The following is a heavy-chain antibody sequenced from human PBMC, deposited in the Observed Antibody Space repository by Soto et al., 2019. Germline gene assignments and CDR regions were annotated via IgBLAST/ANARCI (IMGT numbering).Heavy chain of an antibody. V-gene: IGHV1-69*01. CDR1: GGTLNSYT. CDR3: SISNSYGRGDF. J-gene: IGHJ4*02. D-gene: IGHD4-17*01. CDR2: IIPVFGTT. Sequence: QVQLVQSGAEVKKPGSSVRVSCKASGGTLNSYTISWVRQAPGQGIEWMGGIIPVFGTTDYAQKFQGRVTITADQSTGRAYLDLFSLRSEDTAIYYCSISNSYGRGDFWGQGTLVTVSS.